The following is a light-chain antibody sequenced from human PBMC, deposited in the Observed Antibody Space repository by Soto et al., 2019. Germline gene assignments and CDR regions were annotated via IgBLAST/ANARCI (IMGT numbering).Light chain of an antibody. CDR1: QAIHSY. CDR2: ATS. Sequence: MTQSPSSLSASVGDRVTITCRASQAIHSYLNWYQQKPGKAPNLLIFATSTLQSGVPSRFSGSGSGTDFTLTIRSLQPEDFATYYCQQRETFGPGTKVDIK. CDR3: QQRET. V-gene: IGKV1-39*01. J-gene: IGKJ3*01.